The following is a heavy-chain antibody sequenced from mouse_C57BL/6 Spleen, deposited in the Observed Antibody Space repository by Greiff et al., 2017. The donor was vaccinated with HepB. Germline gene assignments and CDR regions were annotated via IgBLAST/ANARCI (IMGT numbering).Heavy chain of an antibody. J-gene: IGHJ4*01. D-gene: IGHD2-3*01. Sequence: EVKVEESGGGLVQPGGSLSLSCAASGFTFTDYYMSWVRQPPGKALEWLGFIRNKANGYTTEYSASVKGRFTISRDNSQSILYLQMNALRAEDSATYYCASDGYDAMDYWGQGTSVTVSS. CDR1: GFTFTDYY. CDR3: ASDGYDAMDY. CDR2: IRNKANGYTT. V-gene: IGHV7-3*01.